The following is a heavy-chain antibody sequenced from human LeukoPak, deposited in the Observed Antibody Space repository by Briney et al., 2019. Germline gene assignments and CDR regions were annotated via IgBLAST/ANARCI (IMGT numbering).Heavy chain of an antibody. Sequence: PSETLSLTCTVSGGSISSYYWSWIRQPPGKGLEWIGYIYYSGSTNYNPSLKSRVTISVDTSKNQFSLKLSSVTAADTAVYYCASYSLRFLEWLFDYWGQGTLVTVSS. CDR2: IYYSGST. D-gene: IGHD3-3*01. V-gene: IGHV4-59*01. CDR1: GGSISSYY. CDR3: ASYSLRFLEWLFDY. J-gene: IGHJ4*02.